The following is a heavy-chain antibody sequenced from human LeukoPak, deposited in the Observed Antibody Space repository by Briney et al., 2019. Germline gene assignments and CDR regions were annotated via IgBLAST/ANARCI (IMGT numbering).Heavy chain of an antibody. CDR1: GYSITSGYY. Sequence: SSETLSLTCTVSGYSITSGYYWGWIRQPPGKGLEWVSAISGSGGSTYYADSVKGRFTISRDNSKNTLYLQMNSLRAEDTAVYYCAKDGSRTGYYDFDYWGQGTLVTVSS. CDR2: ISGSGGST. D-gene: IGHD3/OR15-3a*01. CDR3: AKDGSRTGYYDFDY. J-gene: IGHJ4*02. V-gene: IGHV3-23*01.